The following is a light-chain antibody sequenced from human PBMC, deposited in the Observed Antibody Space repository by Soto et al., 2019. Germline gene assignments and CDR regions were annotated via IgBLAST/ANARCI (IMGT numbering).Light chain of an antibody. J-gene: IGKJ1*01. CDR1: QDISNF. CDR2: DAS. CDR3: QQHDSLPWT. Sequence: HMTQSPSSLSASVGDRITVTCQASQDISNFLNWYQYKPGEAPKLLIFDASYLATGVPSRFSGGGFGTDFTSTISSLQPEDNATYYCQQHDSLPWTFGQGTKVDIK. V-gene: IGKV1-33*01.